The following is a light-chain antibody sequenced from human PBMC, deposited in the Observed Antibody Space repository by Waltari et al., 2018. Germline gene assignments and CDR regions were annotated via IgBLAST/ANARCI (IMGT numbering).Light chain of an antibody. J-gene: IGLJ3*02. V-gene: IGLV2-14*01. CDR1: SSDVGFYNY. CDR3: NSYAGSSSWV. Sequence: QSALTQPASVSGSPGQSITISCTGTSSDVGFYNYVSWYQQHPGKAPKLMIYDVSERPSGVSNRFSGSKSGNTASLTISGLQVDDEADYYCNSYAGSSSWVFGGGTKLTVL. CDR2: DVS.